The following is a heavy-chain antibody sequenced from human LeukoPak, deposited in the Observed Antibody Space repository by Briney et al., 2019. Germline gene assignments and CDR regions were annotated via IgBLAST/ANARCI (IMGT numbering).Heavy chain of an antibody. V-gene: IGHV1-24*01. D-gene: IGHD6-13*01. CDR2: FDPEDGET. CDR1: GYTLTELS. CDR3: ATDKAPSRGSCIGSSCLYWYFDL. J-gene: IGHJ2*01. Sequence: ASGKVSCKVSGYTLTELSMHWVRQAPGKGLEWMGGFDPEDGETIYAQKFQGRVTMTEDTSTDTAYMELSSLRSEDTAVYYCATDKAPSRGSCIGSSCLYWYFDLWGRGTLVTVSS.